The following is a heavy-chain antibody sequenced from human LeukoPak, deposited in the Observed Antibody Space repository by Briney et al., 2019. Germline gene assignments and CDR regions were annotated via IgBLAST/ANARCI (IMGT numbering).Heavy chain of an antibody. V-gene: IGHV3-30*18. CDR2: ISHDGRNK. CDR3: AKDPGPLAANHIDY. CDR1: GFTFRSYG. D-gene: IGHD2-15*01. Sequence: GGSLRLSCAASGFTFRSYGVHWVRQAPGKGLEWVAVISHDGRNKYYAESVKGRFTISRDNSKNTLYLEMNSLKTEDMALYYCAKDPGPLAANHIDYWGQGTLVTVSS. J-gene: IGHJ4*02.